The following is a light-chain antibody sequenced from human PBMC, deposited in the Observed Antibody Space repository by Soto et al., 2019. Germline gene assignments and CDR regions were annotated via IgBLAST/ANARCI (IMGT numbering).Light chain of an antibody. CDR2: DAS. J-gene: IGKJ1*01. Sequence: DIVLMQAPGTLSLSPVERATLSWMASQSVSSNLAWYQQKPGQAPRLLIYDASNRAPGIPARFGGSGSGADFTLSISSLEPEDFAVYHCQQRNMWPRTFGQGTKVDIK. V-gene: IGKV3-11*01. CDR1: QSVSSN. CDR3: QQRNMWPRT.